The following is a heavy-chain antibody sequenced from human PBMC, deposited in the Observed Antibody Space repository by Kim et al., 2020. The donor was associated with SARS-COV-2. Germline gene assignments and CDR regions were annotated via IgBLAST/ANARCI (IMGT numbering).Heavy chain of an antibody. CDR1: GGSISSYY. V-gene: IGHV4-59*01. CDR3: ARGVLITIFGVVREFDY. CDR2: IYYSGST. Sequence: SETLSLTCTVSGGSISSYYWSWIRQPPGKGLEWIGNIYYSGSTNYNPSLKSRVTISVDTSKNQFSLTLSSVTAADTAVYYCARGVLITIFGVVREFDYWGQGPLVNVSS. J-gene: IGHJ4*02. D-gene: IGHD3-3*01.